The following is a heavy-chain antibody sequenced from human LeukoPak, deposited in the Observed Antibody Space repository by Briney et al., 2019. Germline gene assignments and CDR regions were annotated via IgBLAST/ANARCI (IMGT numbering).Heavy chain of an antibody. CDR2: ISSSSSYI. V-gene: IGHV3-21*01. CDR1: GFTFSSYS. Sequence: GGSLRLSCAASGFTFSSYSMNWVRQAPGKGLEWVSSISSSSSYIYYADSVKGRFTISRDNAKNSLYLQMNSLRAEDTAVYYCARDRANWAHRFDYWGQGTLVTVSS. J-gene: IGHJ4*02. CDR3: ARDRANWAHRFDY. D-gene: IGHD7-27*01.